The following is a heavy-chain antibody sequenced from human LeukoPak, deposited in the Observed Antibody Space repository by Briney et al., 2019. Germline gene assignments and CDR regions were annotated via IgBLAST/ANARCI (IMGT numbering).Heavy chain of an antibody. J-gene: IGHJ6*02. D-gene: IGHD1-26*01. CDR2: IKSKTDGETT. CDR1: GFTFSNAW. CDR3: TTLASGRYGVDV. Sequence: GGSLRLSCAASGFTFSNAWMTWVRLAPGKGLEWVGRIKSKTDGETTDYAAPVKGRFTISRDDSKNKLHLQMISLKAEDTALYYCTTLASGRYGVDVWGQGTTVIVSS. V-gene: IGHV3-15*01.